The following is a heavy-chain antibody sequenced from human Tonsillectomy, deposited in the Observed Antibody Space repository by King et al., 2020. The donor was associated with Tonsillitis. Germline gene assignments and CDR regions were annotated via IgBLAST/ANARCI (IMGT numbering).Heavy chain of an antibody. CDR2: ISTYNGNT. CDR3: ARNWNTHWYFDL. D-gene: IGHD1/OR15-1a*01. CDR1: GYAFTNYG. Sequence: VQLVESGAEVQKPGASVKVSCKASGYAFTNYGSSWVRQAPGQGLEWMGWISTYNGNTNYAQKLQGRVTMATDTSTSTAYMELRSLRSDDTAVYYCARNWNTHWYFDLWGRGTLVTVSS. J-gene: IGHJ2*01. V-gene: IGHV1-18*01.